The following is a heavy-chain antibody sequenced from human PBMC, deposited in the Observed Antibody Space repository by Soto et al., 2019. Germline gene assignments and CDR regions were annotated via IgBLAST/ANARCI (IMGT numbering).Heavy chain of an antibody. V-gene: IGHV5-10-1*01. CDR3: ARWDYYYYYGMDF. J-gene: IGHJ6*02. Sequence: GESLKISCKGSGYSFTSYWISWVRQMPGKGLERMGRIDPSDSYTNYSPSFQGHVTISADKSISTAYLQRSSLKASDTAMYYGARWDYYYYYGMDFWGQGTTVTFSS. CDR2: IDPSDSYT. CDR1: GYSFTSYW.